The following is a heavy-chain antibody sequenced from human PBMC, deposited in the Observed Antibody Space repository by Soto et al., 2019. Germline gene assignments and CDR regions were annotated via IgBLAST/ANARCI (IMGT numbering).Heavy chain of an antibody. Sequence: ASVKVSCKASGYTRTSYYMHWVLQAPGQGLAWMGIINPSGGSTSYAQNYQGRITMTRDTSTTTVYMELSSLRSEDTAVYFCARGDYDVLTGHYPLDYWGQGTQVTVSS. D-gene: IGHD3-9*01. V-gene: IGHV1-46*01. CDR2: INPSGGST. J-gene: IGHJ4*02. CDR3: ARGDYDVLTGHYPLDY. CDR1: GYTRTSYY.